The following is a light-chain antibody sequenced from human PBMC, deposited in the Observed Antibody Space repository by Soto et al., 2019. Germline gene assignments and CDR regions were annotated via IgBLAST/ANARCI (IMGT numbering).Light chain of an antibody. Sequence: IVMTQSPLSRSVTPGEPASISCRSSESLLHSIGYNYLNWYLQKPGQSPQLLIYLGSNRASGVPDRFSGSGSGRDFTLKISRVEADDVGVYYCMQGLETPTFGQGTKVEIK. CDR2: LGS. J-gene: IGKJ1*01. CDR1: ESLLHSIGYNY. V-gene: IGKV2-28*01. CDR3: MQGLETPT.